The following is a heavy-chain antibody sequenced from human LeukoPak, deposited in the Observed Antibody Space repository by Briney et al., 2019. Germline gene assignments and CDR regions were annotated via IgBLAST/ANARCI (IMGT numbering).Heavy chain of an antibody. Sequence: SETLSLTCTVSGGSTSSYHWNWIRQPPGKGPVWIGYIYYSGSTNYNPSLKSRVTISVDTSKNQFSLKLSSVTAADTAVYYCAREHYYGSGIDYWGQGTLVTVSS. J-gene: IGHJ4*02. CDR3: AREHYYGSGIDY. CDR2: IYYSGST. CDR1: GGSTSSYH. D-gene: IGHD3-10*01. V-gene: IGHV4-59*01.